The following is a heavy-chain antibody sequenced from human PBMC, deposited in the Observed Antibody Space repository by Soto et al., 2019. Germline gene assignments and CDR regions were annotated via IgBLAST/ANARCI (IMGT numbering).Heavy chain of an antibody. CDR2: IYYSGST. Sequence: SETLSLTCTVPGGSISTYYWSWIRQPPGKGLEWIGYIYYSGSTYYNPSLKSRVTISVDTSKNQFSQKLSSVTAADTAVYYCATQSSTGYFDYWGHGTLVTVS. V-gene: IGHV4-59*08. CDR3: ATQSSTGYFDY. D-gene: IGHD3-9*01. CDR1: GGSISTYY. J-gene: IGHJ4*01.